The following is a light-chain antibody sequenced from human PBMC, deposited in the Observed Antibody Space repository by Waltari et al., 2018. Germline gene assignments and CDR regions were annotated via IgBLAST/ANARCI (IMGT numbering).Light chain of an antibody. CDR1: QNLLYNSANKNY. CDR3: QQCYSTPYT. CDR2: WAA. J-gene: IGKJ2*01. Sequence: DIVMTQSPDSLAVSLGERVTINCRSSQNLLYNSANKNYLAWFQQKPGQPPKLLIYWAATRESGVPDRFSGSWSGTEFTLTISSLQAADVAVYYCQQCYSTPYTFGQGTKLEIK. V-gene: IGKV4-1*01.